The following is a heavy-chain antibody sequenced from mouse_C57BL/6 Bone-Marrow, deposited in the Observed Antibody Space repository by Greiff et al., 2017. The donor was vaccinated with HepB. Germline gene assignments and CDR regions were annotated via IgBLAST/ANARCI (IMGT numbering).Heavy chain of an antibody. Sequence: EVKLVESGGDLVKPGGSLKLSCAASGFTFSSYGMSWVRQTPDKRLEWVAPISSGGSYTYYPDSVKGRFTISRDNAKNTLYLQMSSLKSEDTAMYYCARQEDYGYDGFAYWGQGTLVTVSA. D-gene: IGHD2-2*01. V-gene: IGHV5-6*01. CDR2: ISSGGSYT. CDR1: GFTFSSYG. CDR3: ARQEDYGYDGFAY. J-gene: IGHJ3*01.